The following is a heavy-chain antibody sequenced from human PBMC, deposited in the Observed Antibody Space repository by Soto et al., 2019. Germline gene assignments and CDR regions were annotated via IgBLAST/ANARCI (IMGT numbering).Heavy chain of an antibody. CDR2: IIPILGIA. CDR3: AGTSVVVVADPGLFDP. D-gene: IGHD2-15*01. CDR1: GGTFSSYT. J-gene: IGHJ5*02. Sequence: QVQLVQSGAEVKKPGSSVKVSCKASGGTFSSYTISWVRQAPGQGLEWMGRIIPILGIANYAQKFQGRVTITADKSTSTAYMELSSLRSEDTAVYYCAGTSVVVVADPGLFDPWGQGTLVTVSS. V-gene: IGHV1-69*02.